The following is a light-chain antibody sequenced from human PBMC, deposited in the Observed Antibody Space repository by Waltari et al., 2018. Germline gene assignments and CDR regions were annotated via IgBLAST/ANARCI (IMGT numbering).Light chain of an antibody. CDR3: QQSHNWPPLI. J-gene: IGKJ4*01. V-gene: IGKV3-15*01. CDR1: QSVSVN. CDR2: SAS. Sequence: EVVLTQSPATLSLSPGERATLSCRASQSVSVNLAWYQQRPGQAPRLLIYSASTRATGIPARFSGSGSGTEFTLTISSLESEDFAVYYCQQSHNWPPLIFGGGTKVEIK.